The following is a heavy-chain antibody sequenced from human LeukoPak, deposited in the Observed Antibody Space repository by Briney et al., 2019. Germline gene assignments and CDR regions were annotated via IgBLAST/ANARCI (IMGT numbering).Heavy chain of an antibody. CDR3: ARGGDGAPFYPDY. CDR2: ITSSSRTI. V-gene: IGHV3-48*02. CDR1: GFTFSSYA. Sequence: GGSLRLSCAAAGFTFSSYAMHWVRQVAGKGLEWVSYITSSSRTIYYADSVKGRFTISRDNAKNSLFLQMNSLRDEDTAVYSCARGGDGAPFYPDYWGQGTLVTVSS. D-gene: IGHD4/OR15-4a*01. J-gene: IGHJ4*02.